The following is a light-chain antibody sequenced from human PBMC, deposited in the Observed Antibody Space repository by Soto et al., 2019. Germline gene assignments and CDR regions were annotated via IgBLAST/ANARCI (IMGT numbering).Light chain of an antibody. CDR2: EAS. Sequence: AILMTQSPSSLSASVGDRVTITCRASQGIRNDLAWYQQKPGKAPKLLTYEASTLQSGVPSRFSGSYSGTDFTLTIGSLQPEDFATYYCLQDFKYPRTFGQGTKVDIK. CDR3: LQDFKYPRT. J-gene: IGKJ1*01. V-gene: IGKV1-6*01. CDR1: QGIRND.